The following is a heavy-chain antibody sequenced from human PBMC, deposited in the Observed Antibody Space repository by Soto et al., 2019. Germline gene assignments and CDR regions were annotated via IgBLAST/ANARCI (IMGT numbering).Heavy chain of an antibody. CDR3: ANLMGSNYYDSSGYPRHYGMDV. CDR2: ISYDGSNK. Sequence: GVSLRLSKAASGFTCSGYGMRWVRRAPGKGLEWVAVISYDGSNKYYADSVKGQFTISRDNSKNTLYLQMNSLRAEDTAVYYCANLMGSNYYDSSGYPRHYGMDVWGQGTTVTVSS. V-gene: IGHV3-30*18. CDR1: GFTCSGYG. D-gene: IGHD3-22*01. J-gene: IGHJ6*02.